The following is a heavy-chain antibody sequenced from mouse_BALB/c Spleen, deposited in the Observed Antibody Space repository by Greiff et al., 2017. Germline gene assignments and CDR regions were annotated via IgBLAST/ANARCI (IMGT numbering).Heavy chain of an antibody. CDR3: ARSVYYSSPWFAY. J-gene: IGHJ3*01. D-gene: IGHD1-1*01. CDR2: ISYSGST. CDR1: GYSITSDYV. V-gene: IGHV3-2*02. Sequence: EVQLVESGPGLVKPSQSLSFTCTVTGYSITSDYVWYWIRQFPGNMLEWRGYISYSGSTSYNPSLKSRISITRDTSKNQFFLQLNSVTTEDTATYYCARSVYYSSPWFAYWGQGTLVTVSA.